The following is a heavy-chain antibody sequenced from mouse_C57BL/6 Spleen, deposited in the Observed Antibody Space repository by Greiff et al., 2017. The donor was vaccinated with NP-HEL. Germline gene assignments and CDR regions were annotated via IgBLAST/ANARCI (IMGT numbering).Heavy chain of an antibody. V-gene: IGHV1-80*01. D-gene: IGHD1-1*01. CDR1: GYAFSSYW. J-gene: IGHJ3*01. CDR3: ARYYYGSSYVWFAY. CDR2: IYPGDGDT. Sequence: VQRVESGAELVKPGASVKISCKASGYAFSSYWMNWVKQRPGKGLEWIGQIYPGDGDTNYNGKFKGKATLTADKSSSTAYMQLSSLTSEDSAVYFCARYYYGSSYVWFAYWGQGTLVTVSA.